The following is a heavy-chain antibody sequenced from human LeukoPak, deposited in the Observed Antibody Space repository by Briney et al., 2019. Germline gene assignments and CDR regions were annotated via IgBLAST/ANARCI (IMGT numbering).Heavy chain of an antibody. CDR1: GGSISSYY. Sequence: SETLSLTCTISGGSISSYYWSWIRQPPGKGLEWVGYVDYRGNTNYNPSLKSRVTISIDTSKSLFSLKLNSVTAADTAVYYCARVEVGAANRQWYGMDVWGQGTTVTVSS. V-gene: IGHV4-59*01. D-gene: IGHD2-15*01. CDR2: VDYRGNT. J-gene: IGHJ6*02. CDR3: ARVEVGAANRQWYGMDV.